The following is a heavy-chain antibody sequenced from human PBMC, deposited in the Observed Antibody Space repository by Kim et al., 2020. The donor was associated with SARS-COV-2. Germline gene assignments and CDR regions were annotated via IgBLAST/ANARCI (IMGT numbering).Heavy chain of an antibody. CDR3: AKDHASCSGGTCYNYYYSMDV. CDR1: GFTFGDYT. V-gene: IGHV3-43*01. CDR2: ITWDGGSTYYGGGA. Sequence: GGSLRLSCAASGFTFGDYTMHWVRQAPGKGLEWVSLITWDGGSTYYGGGAYYADSVKGRFTISRDNSKNSLFLQMNSLGTEDTGLYYCAKDHASCSGGTCYNYYYSMDVWGQGTTVTVSS. J-gene: IGHJ6*02. D-gene: IGHD2-15*01.